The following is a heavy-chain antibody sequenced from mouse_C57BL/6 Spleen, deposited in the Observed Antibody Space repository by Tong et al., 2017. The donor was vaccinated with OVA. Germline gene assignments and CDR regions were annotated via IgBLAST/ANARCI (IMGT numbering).Heavy chain of an antibody. CDR1: GFTFSSYG. CDR2: ISSGGSYT. Sequence: EVQLVESGGGLVQPGESLKLSCAASGFTFSSYGMSWVRQTPDKRLEWVATISSGGSYTYYPDSVKGRFTISRDNAKNTLYLQMSSLKSEDTAMYYCARGYYGSSPDVWGTGTTVTVSS. J-gene: IGHJ1*03. CDR3: ARGYYGSSPDV. V-gene: IGHV5-6*01. D-gene: IGHD1-1*01.